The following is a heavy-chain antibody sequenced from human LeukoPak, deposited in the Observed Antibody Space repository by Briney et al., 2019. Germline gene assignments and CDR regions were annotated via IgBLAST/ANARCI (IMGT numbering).Heavy chain of an antibody. CDR2: IQTDGNTK. D-gene: IGHD2/OR15-2a*01. V-gene: IGHV3-30*02. J-gene: IGHJ4*02. CDR1: GFTFSNYG. CDR3: AREESSLVLGGLSD. Sequence: PGGSLCLSCAASGFTFSNYGIYWSRKPPGQGLEWVTFIQTDGNTKYYSDSVINRLTTSRENTNNTLSLQMHSLIAEATAVDYWAREESSLVLGGLSDWSQGSLV.